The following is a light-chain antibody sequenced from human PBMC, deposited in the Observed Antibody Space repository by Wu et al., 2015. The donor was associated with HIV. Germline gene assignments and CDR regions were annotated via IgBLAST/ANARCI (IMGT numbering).Light chain of an antibody. CDR3: QQYNWYSRT. V-gene: IGKV1-5*01. CDR2: EAS. CDR1: QNINKTW. Sequence: DIQLTQSPSTLSASVGDRVSITCRASQNINKTWLAWYQQKPGKVPKLLIYEASSLENGVPSRFSGSGSGTEFTLTISSLQPDDFATYYCQQYNWYSRTFGQGTKVEIK. J-gene: IGKJ1*01.